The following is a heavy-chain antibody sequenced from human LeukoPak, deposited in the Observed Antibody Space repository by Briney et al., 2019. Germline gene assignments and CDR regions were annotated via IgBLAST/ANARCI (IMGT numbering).Heavy chain of an antibody. J-gene: IGHJ4*02. CDR1: GGSISSYY. V-gene: IGHV4-59*01. CDR3: ARGFMILLGCGFDS. CDR2: IHFSGST. Sequence: SETLSLTCTVSGGSISSYYWSWIRQPPGKGPEYIGFIHFSGSTNYNPSLANRVTISADTSTNQFSLRLESVTAADTAVYYCARGFMILLGCGFDSWGQGTLVTVSS. D-gene: IGHD3-16*01.